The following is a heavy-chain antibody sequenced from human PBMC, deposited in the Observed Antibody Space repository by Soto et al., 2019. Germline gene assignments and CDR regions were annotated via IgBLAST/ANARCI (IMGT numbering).Heavy chain of an antibody. Sequence: SETLSLTCTVSGGSISSSSYYWGWIRQPPGKGLEWIGSIYYSGSTYYNPSLKSRVTISVDTSKNQFSLKLSSVTAADTAVYYCARLRGSYGEIDYWGQGTLVTVSS. CDR3: ARLRGSYGEIDY. CDR2: IYYSGST. D-gene: IGHD5-18*01. V-gene: IGHV4-39*01. CDR1: GGSISSSSYY. J-gene: IGHJ4*02.